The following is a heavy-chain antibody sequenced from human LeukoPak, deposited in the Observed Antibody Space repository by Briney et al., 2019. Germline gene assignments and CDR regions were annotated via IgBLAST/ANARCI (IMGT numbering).Heavy chain of an antibody. D-gene: IGHD3-22*01. CDR2: IYSGGST. V-gene: IGHV3-66*02. CDR3: ARDRSPDYYDSSGYYDFDY. J-gene: IGHJ4*02. CDR1: GFTVSSNY. Sequence: GGSLRLSCAASGFTVSSNYMSWVRQAPGKGLEWVSVIYSGGSTYYADSVKGRFTISRDNSKNTLYLQMNSLRAEDTAVYYCARDRSPDYYDSSGYYDFDYWGQGTLVTVSS.